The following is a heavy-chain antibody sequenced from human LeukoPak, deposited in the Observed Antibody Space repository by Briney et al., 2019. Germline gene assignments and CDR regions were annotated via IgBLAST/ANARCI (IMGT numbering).Heavy chain of an antibody. V-gene: IGHV3-23*01. Sequence: GGSLRLSCAASGLTLSSYAMSWVRQAPGKGLEWVSVISGSGGITYYADSVKGRFTISRDNSKNTLYLQMDSLRAEDTAVYYCAKHYYDSSGHYNAFDIWGQGTMVTVSS. CDR1: GLTLSSYA. J-gene: IGHJ3*02. CDR2: ISGSGGIT. CDR3: AKHYYDSSGHYNAFDI. D-gene: IGHD3-22*01.